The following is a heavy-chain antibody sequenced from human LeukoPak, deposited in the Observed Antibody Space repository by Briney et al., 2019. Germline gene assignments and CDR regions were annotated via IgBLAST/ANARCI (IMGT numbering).Heavy chain of an antibody. CDR2: ISGSGGST. J-gene: IGHJ4*02. Sequence: PGGSLRLSCAASGFTFSSYAMSWVRQAPGKGLGWVSAISGSGGSTYYADSVKGRFTISRDNSKNTLYLQMNSLRAEDTAVYYCAKTLTGTKYYFDYWGQGTLVTVSS. CDR3: AKTLTGTKYYFDY. D-gene: IGHD1-7*01. CDR1: GFTFSSYA. V-gene: IGHV3-23*01.